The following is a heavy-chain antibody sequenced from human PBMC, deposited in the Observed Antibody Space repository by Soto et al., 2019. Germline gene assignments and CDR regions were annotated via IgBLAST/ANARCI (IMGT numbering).Heavy chain of an antibody. CDR3: ARLSMVRGVTPAAFDI. D-gene: IGHD3-10*01. J-gene: IGHJ3*02. CDR2: IDPSDSYT. CDR1: GYSFTSYW. Sequence: EVQLVQSGAEVKKPGESLRISCKGSGYSFTSYWISWVRQMPGKGLEWMGRIDPSDSYTNYSPSFQGHVTISADKSISTAYLQWSSLKASDTAMHYCARLSMVRGVTPAAFDIWGQGTMVTVSS. V-gene: IGHV5-10-1*01.